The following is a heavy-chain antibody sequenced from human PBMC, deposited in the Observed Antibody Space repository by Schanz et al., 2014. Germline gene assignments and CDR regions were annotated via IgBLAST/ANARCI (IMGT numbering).Heavy chain of an antibody. CDR1: GGSFSGYY. Sequence: QVQLQQWGAGLLKPSETLSLTCAVYGGSFSGYYWSWIRQPPGKGLEWIGFISYSGSTNYNPSLKSRVTISLDTSKTQFSLTLTSLTAADTAVYYCARDTTWRLDLWGRGTLVTVSS. V-gene: IGHV4-34*11. CDR3: ARDTTWRLDL. CDR2: ISYSGST. D-gene: IGHD1-1*01. J-gene: IGHJ2*01.